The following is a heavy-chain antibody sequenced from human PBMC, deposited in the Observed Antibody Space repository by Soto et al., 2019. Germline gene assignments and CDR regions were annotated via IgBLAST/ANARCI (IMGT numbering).Heavy chain of an antibody. D-gene: IGHD3-16*02. CDR1: GYTFTSYA. Sequence: GASVKVSCKASGYTFTSYAINWVRQATGQGLEWMGGIIPIIGNTDYAQKFQGRVTITADESTSTAYMELSSLRSEDTAVYYCARDRRESSTYYYYGMDVWGQGTTVTVSS. J-gene: IGHJ6*02. V-gene: IGHV1-69*13. CDR3: ARDRRESSTYYYYGMDV. CDR2: IIPIIGNT.